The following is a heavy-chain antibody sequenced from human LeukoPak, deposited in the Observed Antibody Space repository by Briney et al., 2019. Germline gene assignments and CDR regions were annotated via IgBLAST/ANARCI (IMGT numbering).Heavy chain of an antibody. Sequence: GGSLRLSCAASGFTFSSYSMNWVRQAPGKAMDWVSSITSSGTYIFYADSVKGRFTISRDNAKNSLYLQMDSLGPEDTAVYYCARDPYSGNYGNDYYYYMDVWGKGTTVTISS. D-gene: IGHD1-26*01. J-gene: IGHJ6*03. CDR1: GFTFSSYS. CDR2: ITSSGTYI. CDR3: ARDPYSGNYGNDYYYYMDV. V-gene: IGHV3-21*01.